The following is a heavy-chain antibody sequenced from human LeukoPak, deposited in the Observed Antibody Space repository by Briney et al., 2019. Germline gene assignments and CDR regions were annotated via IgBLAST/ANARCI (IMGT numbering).Heavy chain of an antibody. D-gene: IGHD2-21*01. Sequence: GGSLRPSCAASGFTFNSYAMHWVRQAPGKGLEWLAFISYDGSDKYYGDSVKGRFTISRDNSRDTLYLQMNSLRPEDTAVYFCAREESPVLVNTRDALDIWGQGTMVTVSS. V-gene: IGHV3-30*01. CDR2: ISYDGSDK. J-gene: IGHJ3*02. CDR3: AREESPVLVNTRDALDI. CDR1: GFTFNSYA.